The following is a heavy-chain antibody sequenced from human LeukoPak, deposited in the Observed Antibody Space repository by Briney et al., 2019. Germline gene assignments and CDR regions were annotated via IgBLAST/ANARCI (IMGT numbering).Heavy chain of an antibody. D-gene: IGHD3-10*02. CDR3: ARGLLGVRGYFDY. Sequence: GGSLRLSCAASGFTFSSYEMNWVRQAPGKGLEWVSYISSSGSTIYYADSVKGRFTISRDNAKNSLYLQMNSLRAEDTAVYHCARGLLGVRGYFDYWGQGTLVTVSS. V-gene: IGHV3-48*03. CDR2: ISSSGSTI. J-gene: IGHJ4*02. CDR1: GFTFSSYE.